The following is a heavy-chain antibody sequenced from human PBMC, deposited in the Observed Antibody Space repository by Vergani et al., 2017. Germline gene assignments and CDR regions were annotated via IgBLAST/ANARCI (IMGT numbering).Heavy chain of an antibody. V-gene: IGHV1-69*01. CDR3: ASPRETSANWANDAFDI. D-gene: IGHD7-27*01. CDR1: GGTFSSYA. J-gene: IGHJ3*02. CDR2: ILPIFGTA. Sequence: QVQLVQSGAEVKKPGSSVKVSCKASGGTFSSYAISWVRQAPGQGLEWMGGILPIFGTANYAQKFQGRVTITADESTSTAYMELSSLRSEDTAVYYCASPRETSANWANDAFDIWGQGTMVTVSS.